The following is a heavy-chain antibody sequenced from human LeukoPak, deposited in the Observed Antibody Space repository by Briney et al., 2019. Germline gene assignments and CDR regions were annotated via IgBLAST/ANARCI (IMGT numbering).Heavy chain of an antibody. Sequence: GGSLRPSCAASGFTVSSDFMAWVRQSPGTGLDWVSAVYAGGSTHYADSVKGRFTISRDSSKNTLDLQMNNLRVEDTAVYYCARGNIVYYYGMDVWGQGTTVTVSS. D-gene: IGHD2/OR15-2a*01. CDR1: GFTVSSDF. CDR3: ARGNIVYYYGMDV. CDR2: VYAGGST. V-gene: IGHV3-66*01. J-gene: IGHJ6*02.